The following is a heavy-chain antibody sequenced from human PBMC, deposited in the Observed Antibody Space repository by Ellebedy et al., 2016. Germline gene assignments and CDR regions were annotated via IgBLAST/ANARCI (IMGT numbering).Heavy chain of an antibody. V-gene: IGHV1-18*01. Sequence: ASVKVSXXASGYTFTSYGISWVRQAPGQGLEWMGWISAYNGNTNYAQKLQGRVTMTTDTSTSTAYMELRSLRSDDTAVYYCARGPLVCSSTSCTYYYYYYMDVWGKGTTVTVSS. CDR2: ISAYNGNT. CDR3: ARGPLVCSSTSCTYYYYYYMDV. D-gene: IGHD2-2*01. CDR1: GYTFTSYG. J-gene: IGHJ6*03.